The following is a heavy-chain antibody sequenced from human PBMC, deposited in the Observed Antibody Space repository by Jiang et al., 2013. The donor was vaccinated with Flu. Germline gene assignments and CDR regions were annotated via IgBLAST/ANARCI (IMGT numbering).Heavy chain of an antibody. V-gene: IGHV4-59*08. CDR2: IYYSGST. CDR3: AREFSLFCGGDCNAFDI. D-gene: IGHD2-21*02. J-gene: IGHJ3*02. Sequence: LLKPSETLSLTCTVSGGSISSYYWSWIRQPPGKGLEWIGYIYYSGSTYYNPSLKSRVTISVDTSKNQFSLKLSSVTAADTAVYYCAREFSLFCGGDCNAFDIWGQGTMVTVSS. CDR1: GGSISSYY.